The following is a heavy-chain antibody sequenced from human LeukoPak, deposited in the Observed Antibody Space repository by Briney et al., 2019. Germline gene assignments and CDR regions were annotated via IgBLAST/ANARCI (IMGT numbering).Heavy chain of an antibody. V-gene: IGHV3-21*01. J-gene: IGHJ4*02. D-gene: IGHD5-24*01. CDR2: MGGGNT. Sequence: GGSLRLSCAASGFTFSSYGMSWVRQAPGKGLEWVSAMGGGNTYYADSVKGRFTISKDNAKNSLYLQMNSLRVEDTAVYYCARVYGYTHFDYWGQGTLVTVSS. CDR1: GFTFSSYG. CDR3: ARVYGYTHFDY.